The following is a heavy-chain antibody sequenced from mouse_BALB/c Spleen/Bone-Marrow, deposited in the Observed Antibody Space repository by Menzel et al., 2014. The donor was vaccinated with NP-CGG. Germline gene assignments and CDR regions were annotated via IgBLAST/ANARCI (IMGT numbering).Heavy chain of an antibody. CDR1: GYSFTGYF. D-gene: IGHD2-4*01. CDR3: ARDYYDYYFDY. Sequence: VQLKESGPELVKPGASVKISCKASGYSFTGYFMNWVMQSHGKSLEWIGCINPYNGDTSYNQKFKGKATLTVDKSSSTAHMELRSLASEDSAVYYCARDYYDYYFDYWGQGTTLTVSS. J-gene: IGHJ2*01. V-gene: IGHV1-20*02. CDR2: INPYNGDT.